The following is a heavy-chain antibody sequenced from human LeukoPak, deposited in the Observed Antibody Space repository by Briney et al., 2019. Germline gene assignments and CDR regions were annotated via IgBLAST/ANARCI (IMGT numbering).Heavy chain of an antibody. CDR3: ARSLLGYCSGGSCFRGRYFDY. V-gene: IGHV4-34*01. D-gene: IGHD2-15*01. Sequence: SETLSLTCAVYGGSFSGYYWSWIRQPPGKGLEWIGEINHSGSTNYNPSLQSRVTISVDTSKNQFSLKLSSVTAADTAVYYCARSLLGYCSGGSCFRGRYFDYWGQGTLVTVSS. CDR1: GGSFSGYY. J-gene: IGHJ4*02. CDR2: INHSGST.